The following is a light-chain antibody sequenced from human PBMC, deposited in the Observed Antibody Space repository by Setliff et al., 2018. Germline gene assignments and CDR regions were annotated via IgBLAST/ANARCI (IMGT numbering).Light chain of an antibody. CDR3: LSYTSKTTHAL. J-gene: IGLJ2*01. CDR2: EVS. CDR1: SSDLFSYNY. V-gene: IGLV2-8*01. Sequence: QSALTQPSSASGSPGQSVTISCSGTSSDLFSYNYVSWYQQHPGKAPKLMIYEVSKRPSGVPDRFSGSKSGNTASLTISGLQAEDEADYYCLSYTSKTTHALFGGGTKVTVL.